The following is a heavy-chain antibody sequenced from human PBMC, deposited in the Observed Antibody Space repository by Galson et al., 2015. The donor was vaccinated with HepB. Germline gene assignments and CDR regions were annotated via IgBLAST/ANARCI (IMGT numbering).Heavy chain of an antibody. CDR2: IYYSGST. CDR3: AAELRYFDWLLASIDY. V-gene: IGHV4-39*01. CDR1: GGSISSSSYY. D-gene: IGHD3-9*01. Sequence: TCPVSGGSISSSSYYWGWIRQPPGKGLEWIGSIYYSGSTYYNPSLKSRGTISVDTSKNQFSLKLSSVTAADTAVYYCAAELRYFDWLLASIDYWGQGTLVTVSS. J-gene: IGHJ4*02.